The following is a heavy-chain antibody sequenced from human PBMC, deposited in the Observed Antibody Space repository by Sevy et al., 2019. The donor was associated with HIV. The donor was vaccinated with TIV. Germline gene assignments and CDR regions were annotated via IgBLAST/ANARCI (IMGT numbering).Heavy chain of an antibody. J-gene: IGHJ4*02. V-gene: IGHV3-30*02. CDR1: GFTFSNFG. CDR2: IRYDGSDK. D-gene: IGHD6-13*01. Sequence: GGSLRLSCTASGFTFSNFGMHWVRQVPGKGLEWVTFIRYDGSDKYYAASVKGRFTISRDDSENTLYLQMDSLRPEDTAIYYCAKDLAGPGRRYFDYCGQGTLVTVSS. CDR3: AKDLAGPGRRYFDY.